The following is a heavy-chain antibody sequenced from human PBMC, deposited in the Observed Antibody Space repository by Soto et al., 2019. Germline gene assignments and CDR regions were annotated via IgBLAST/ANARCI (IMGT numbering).Heavy chain of an antibody. J-gene: IGHJ4*02. CDR2: ISSDGHHQ. D-gene: IGHD3-22*01. V-gene: IGHV3-30*03. CDR3: SRGTYYPQSSGLHADY. CDR1: GFSFNDYA. Sequence: GGSLRLSCATSGFSFNDYAMYWVRQAPGQGMEWVAIISSDGHHQFYLDNLRGRFTVSRDNSKNTLYLQLNSLRPEDTAVYYCSRGTYYPQSSGLHADYWGPGTVVTVSS.